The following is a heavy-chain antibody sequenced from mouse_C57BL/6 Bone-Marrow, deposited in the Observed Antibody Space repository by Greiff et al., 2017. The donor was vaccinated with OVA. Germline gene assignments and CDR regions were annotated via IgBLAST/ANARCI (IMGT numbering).Heavy chain of an antibody. Sequence: QVQLQQSGPGLVAPSQSLSITCTVSGFSLTSYAISWVRQPPGKGLEWLGVIWTGGGTNYNSALKSRLSISKDNSKSQVFLKMNSLQTDDTARYYCASVYYDYDWFAYWGRGTLVTVSA. CDR1: GFSLTSYA. D-gene: IGHD2-4*01. V-gene: IGHV2-9-1*01. CDR2: IWTGGGT. CDR3: ASVYYDYDWFAY. J-gene: IGHJ3*01.